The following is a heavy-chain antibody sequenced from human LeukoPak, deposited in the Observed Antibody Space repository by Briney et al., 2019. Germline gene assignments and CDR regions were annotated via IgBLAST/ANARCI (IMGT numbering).Heavy chain of an antibody. Sequence: PGGSLRLSCAASGFTFSNYWMSWVRQAPGKGLEWVANINQDGSAPYYVECVKGRFTISRDNAKSSLFLQMNRLRGEDTAVYYCARVPATVKADYWGQGTLVTVPS. CDR3: ARVPATVKADY. CDR2: INQDGSAP. J-gene: IGHJ4*02. D-gene: IGHD4-17*01. CDR1: GFTFSNYW. V-gene: IGHV3-7*04.